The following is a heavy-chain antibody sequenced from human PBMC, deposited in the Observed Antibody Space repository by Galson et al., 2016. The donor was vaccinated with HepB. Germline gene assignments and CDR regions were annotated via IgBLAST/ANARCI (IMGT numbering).Heavy chain of an antibody. CDR2: INPSSGNT. V-gene: IGHV1-46*01. J-gene: IGHJ5*02. D-gene: IGHD1-20*01. CDR1: GYTFIIYY. Sequence: SVKVSCKASGYTFIIYYMHWVRQAPGQGLEWMGIINPSSGNTSYAQKFEGRVTMTRDTSTGTFYMELSSLRSEDTAIYYCARDTVGLDNSEGSPIPSWFDPWGQGILVTVSS. CDR3: ARDTVGLDNSEGSPIPSWFDP.